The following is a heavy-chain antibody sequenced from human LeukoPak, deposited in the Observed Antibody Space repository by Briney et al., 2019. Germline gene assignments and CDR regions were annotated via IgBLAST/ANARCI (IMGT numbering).Heavy chain of an antibody. CDR1: GLTFSNAW. V-gene: IGHV3-15*01. D-gene: IGHD3-10*01. J-gene: IGHJ3*02. CDR3: TTASYCYGSGSYWDAFDI. Sequence: GGSLGLSCAASGLTFSNAWMTWVRQVPGKGLEWVGRIKSKTDGGTTDYAAPVKGRFTISRDDSKNTLYLQMNSLKTEDTAVYYCTTASYCYGSGSYWDAFDIWGQGTMVTVSS. CDR2: IKSKTDGGTT.